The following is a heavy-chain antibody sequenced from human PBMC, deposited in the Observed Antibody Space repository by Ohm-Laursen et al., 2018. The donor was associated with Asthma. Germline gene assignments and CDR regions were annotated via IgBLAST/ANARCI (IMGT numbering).Heavy chain of an antibody. CDR3: ARGDYGDYVFDY. J-gene: IGHJ4*02. D-gene: IGHD4-17*01. V-gene: IGHV4-31*03. CDR1: GGSISSGGYY. CDR2: IYYSGST. Sequence: TLSLTCTVSGGSISSGGYYWSWIRQHPGKGLEWIGYIYYSGSTYYNPSLKSRVTISVDTSKNQFSLKLSSVTAADTAVYYCARGDYGDYVFDYWGQGTLVTVSS.